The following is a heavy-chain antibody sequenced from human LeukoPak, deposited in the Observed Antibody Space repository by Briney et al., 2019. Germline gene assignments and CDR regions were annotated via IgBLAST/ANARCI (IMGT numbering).Heavy chain of an antibody. J-gene: IGHJ4*02. CDR2: IRSKAYGGTT. CDR1: GFTFGDYT. V-gene: IGHV3-49*03. Sequence: GGSLRLSCTASGFTFGDYTISWFRQAPGKGLEWVGLIRSKAYGGTTEYAASVKGRFTISGDDSKSIAYLQMNSLKTEDTAVYYCSRALYSSSWYNYFDYWGQGTLVTVSS. D-gene: IGHD6-13*01. CDR3: SRALYSSSWYNYFDY.